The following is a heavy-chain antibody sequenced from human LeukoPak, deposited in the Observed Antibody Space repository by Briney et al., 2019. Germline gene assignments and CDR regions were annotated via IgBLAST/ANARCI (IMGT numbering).Heavy chain of an antibody. V-gene: IGHV3-23*01. CDR3: AKADCSGGSCYRHSDY. CDR1: GFTFSSYA. D-gene: IGHD2-15*01. Sequence: GGSLRLSCAASGFTFSSYAMSWVRQAPGKGLEWVSAISGSSGSTYYADSVKGRFTISRDNSKNTLYLQMNSLRAGDTAVYYCAKADCSGGSCYRHSDYWGQGTLVTVSS. CDR2: ISGSSGST. J-gene: IGHJ4*02.